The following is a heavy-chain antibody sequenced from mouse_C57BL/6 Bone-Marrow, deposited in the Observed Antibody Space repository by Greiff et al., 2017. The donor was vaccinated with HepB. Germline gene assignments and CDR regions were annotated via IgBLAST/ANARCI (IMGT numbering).Heavy chain of an antibody. Sequence: VKLMESGPGLVQPSQSLSITCTVSGFSLTSYGVHWVRQSPGKGLEWLGVIWSGGSTDYNAAFISRLSISKDNSKSQVFFKMNSLQADDTAIYYCARNSYGNYRFAYWGQGTLVTVSA. CDR1: GFSLTSYG. CDR3: ARNSYGNYRFAY. CDR2: IWSGGST. D-gene: IGHD2-1*01. J-gene: IGHJ3*01. V-gene: IGHV2-2*01.